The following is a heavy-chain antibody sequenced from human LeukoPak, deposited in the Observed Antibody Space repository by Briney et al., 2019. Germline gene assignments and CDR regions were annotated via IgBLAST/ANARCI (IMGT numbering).Heavy chain of an antibody. D-gene: IGHD3-10*01. V-gene: IGHV4-59*01. J-gene: IGHJ5*02. CDR1: GGSISSYY. CDR3: ARGVTMVREVTYWFDP. CDR2: IYYSGST. Sequence: SETLSLTCTVAGGSISSYYWSWIRQPPGKGLEWIGYIYYSGSTNYNPSLKSRVTISVDTSKNQFSLKLSSVTAADTAVYYCARGVTMVREVTYWFDPWGQGTLVTVSS.